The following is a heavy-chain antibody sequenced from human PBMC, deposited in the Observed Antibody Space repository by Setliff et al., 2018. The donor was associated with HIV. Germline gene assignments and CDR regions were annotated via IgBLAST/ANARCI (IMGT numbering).Heavy chain of an antibody. CDR3: AIDVIGGWLRPMPDF. CDR1: GASFSDYH. V-gene: IGHV4-34*01. D-gene: IGHD5-12*01. J-gene: IGHJ4*02. Sequence: TLSLTCAVYGASFSDYHWTWIRQPPGKGLEWIGEINHSGSTNYNPSLKSRVTISMGTSRNQFSLKLRSVTAADTAVYYCAIDVIGGWLRPMPDFWGPGTLVTVSS. CDR2: INHSGST.